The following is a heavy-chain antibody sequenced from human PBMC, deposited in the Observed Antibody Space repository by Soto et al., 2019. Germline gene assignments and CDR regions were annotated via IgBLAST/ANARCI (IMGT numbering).Heavy chain of an antibody. CDR2: ISAYNGNT. D-gene: IGHD3-9*01. J-gene: IGHJ6*02. Sequence: GASVKVSCKASGYTFTSYGISWVRQAPGQGLEWMGWISAYNGNTNYAQKLQGRVTMTTDTSTSTAYMELRSLRSDDTAVYYCARVDYDILTGYYRGDYYYYGMDVWG. CDR1: GYTFTSYG. V-gene: IGHV1-18*01. CDR3: ARVDYDILTGYYRGDYYYYGMDV.